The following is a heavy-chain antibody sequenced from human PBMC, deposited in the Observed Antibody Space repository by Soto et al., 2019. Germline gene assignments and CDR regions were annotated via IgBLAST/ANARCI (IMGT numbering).Heavy chain of an antibody. D-gene: IGHD2-15*01. CDR2: INHSGST. Sequence: SETLSLTCAVYGGSFSGYYWSWIRQPPGKGLEWIGEINHSGSTNYNPSLKSRVTISVDTSKNQFSLKLSSVTAADTAVYYCARAKPQDIVVVVAATGGPYYFDYWGQGTLVTVSS. J-gene: IGHJ4*02. CDR3: ARAKPQDIVVVVAATGGPYYFDY. CDR1: GGSFSGYY. V-gene: IGHV4-34*01.